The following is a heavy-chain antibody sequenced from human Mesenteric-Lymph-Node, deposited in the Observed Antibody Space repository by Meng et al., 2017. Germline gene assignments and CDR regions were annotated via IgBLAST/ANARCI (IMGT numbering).Heavy chain of an antibody. Sequence: GESLKISCAASGFTFSNYWMSWVRQAPGKGLEWVSYISSSGSTIYYADSVKGRFTISRDNAKNSLYLQMNSLRAEDTAVYYCARGVAAAGRGWGQGTLVTVSS. CDR2: ISSSGSTI. CDR3: ARGVAAAGRG. D-gene: IGHD6-13*01. V-gene: IGHV3-48*04. J-gene: IGHJ4*02. CDR1: GFTFSNYW.